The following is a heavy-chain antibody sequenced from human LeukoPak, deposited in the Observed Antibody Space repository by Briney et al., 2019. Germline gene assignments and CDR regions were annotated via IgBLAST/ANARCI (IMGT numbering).Heavy chain of an antibody. Sequence: ASVKVSCKASGYTFTSYDINWVRQATGQGLEWMGWMNPNSGNTGYAQKFQGRVTMTRNTSISTAYMELSSLRSEDTAVYYCARGTDVLRLLEWLLYEHYYGMDVWGQGTTVTVSS. CDR3: ARGTDVLRLLEWLLYEHYYGMDV. J-gene: IGHJ6*02. CDR2: MNPNSGNT. V-gene: IGHV1-8*01. D-gene: IGHD3-3*01. CDR1: GYTFTSYD.